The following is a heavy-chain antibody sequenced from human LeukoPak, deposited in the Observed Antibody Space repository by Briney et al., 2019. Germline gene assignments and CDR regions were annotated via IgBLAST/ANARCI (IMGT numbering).Heavy chain of an antibody. CDR1: GFTFSSYA. D-gene: IGHD3-22*01. CDR2: ISGSGGST. Sequence: PGGSLRLSCAASGFTFSSYAMSWVRQAPGKGLEWVSAISGSGGSTYYADSVKGRFTISRDNSKNTLYLQMNSLRAEDTAVYYCAKDPGHYYDSSGYFHSYWGQGTLVTVSS. J-gene: IGHJ4*02. V-gene: IGHV3-23*01. CDR3: AKDPGHYYDSSGYFHSY.